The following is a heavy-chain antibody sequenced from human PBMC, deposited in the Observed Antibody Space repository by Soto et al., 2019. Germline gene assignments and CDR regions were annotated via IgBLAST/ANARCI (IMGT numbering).Heavy chain of an antibody. D-gene: IGHD7-27*01. V-gene: IGHV3-15*01. Sequence: GGSLRLSCAASGFTFSNAWMSWVRQAPGKGLEWVGRIKSKTDGGTTDYAAPVKGRFTISRDDSKNTLYLQMNSLKTEDTAVYYCTTGTVTGDRGWYFDLWGRGTLVTVSS. CDR2: IKSKTDGGTT. CDR3: TTGTVTGDRGWYFDL. J-gene: IGHJ2*01. CDR1: GFTFSNAW.